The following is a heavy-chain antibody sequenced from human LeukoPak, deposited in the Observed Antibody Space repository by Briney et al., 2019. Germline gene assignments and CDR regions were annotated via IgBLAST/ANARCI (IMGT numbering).Heavy chain of an antibody. J-gene: IGHJ4*02. CDR3: ARDEPTAVTN. Sequence: PSETLSLTCTVSGGSVSRNSDYWGWIRQPPGKGLEWIGSIYYGGSTYYNPSLKSRVTMSVDTSKNQFSLKLSSVTAADTAVYYCARDEPTAVTNWGQGTLVTVSS. V-gene: IGHV4-39*07. CDR2: IYYGGST. CDR1: GGSVSRNSDY. D-gene: IGHD4-11*01.